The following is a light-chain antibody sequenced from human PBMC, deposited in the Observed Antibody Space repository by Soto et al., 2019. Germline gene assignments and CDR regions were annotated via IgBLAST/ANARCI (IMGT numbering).Light chain of an antibody. CDR2: TNN. CDR3: AAWDDSLNGVV. CDR1: SSNVGSNT. J-gene: IGLJ3*02. V-gene: IGLV1-44*01. Sequence: QSVLTQPPSASGTPGQRVSISCSGRSSNVGSNTVNWYQQLPGTAPRLLIYTNNQRPSGVPDRFSGYKSGTSASLAISGLQSEDEGDYYCAAWDDSLNGVVFGGGTKVTVL.